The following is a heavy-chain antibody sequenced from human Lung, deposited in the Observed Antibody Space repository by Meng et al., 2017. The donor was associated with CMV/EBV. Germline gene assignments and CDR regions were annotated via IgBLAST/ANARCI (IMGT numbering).Heavy chain of an antibody. V-gene: IGHV2-26*01. J-gene: IGHJ6*02. CDR1: GFSLSNARMG. CDR3: ARIRALRFLEWLKVGAYYGMDV. Sequence: SGPTLVKPTETLTLTCTVSGFSLSNARMGVSWIRQPPGKALEWLAHIFSNDEKSYSTSLKSRLTISKDTSKSQVVLTMTNMDPVDTATYYCARIRALRFLEWLKVGAYYGMDVWGQGTTVTVSS. CDR2: IFSNDEK. D-gene: IGHD3-3*01.